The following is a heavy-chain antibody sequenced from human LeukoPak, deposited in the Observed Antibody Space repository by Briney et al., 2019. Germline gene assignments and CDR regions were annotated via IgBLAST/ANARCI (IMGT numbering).Heavy chain of an antibody. CDR3: ARVAVAGTPEFDY. J-gene: IGHJ4*02. CDR2: ISYDGSNK. D-gene: IGHD6-19*01. V-gene: IGHV3-30*03. Sequence: GGSLRLSCAASGFTFSSYGMHWVRQAPGKGLEWVAVISYDGSNKYYADSVKGRFTISRDNSKNTLYLQMNSLRAEDTAVYYCARVAVAGTPEFDYWGQGTLVTVSS. CDR1: GFTFSSYG.